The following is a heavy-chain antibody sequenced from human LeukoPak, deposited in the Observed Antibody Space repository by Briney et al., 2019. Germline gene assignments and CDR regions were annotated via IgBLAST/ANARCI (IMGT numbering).Heavy chain of an antibody. CDR2: IIPILGIA. Sequence: GASVKVSCKASGGTFSSYTISWVRQAPGQGLEWMGRIIPILGIANYAQKFQGRVTITADKSTSTAYMELSSLRSEDTAVYYCAREGGDYDLDERLGDFDYWGQGTLVTVSS. CDR3: AREGGDYDLDERLGDFDY. D-gene: IGHD4-17*01. J-gene: IGHJ4*02. V-gene: IGHV1-69*04. CDR1: GGTFSSYT.